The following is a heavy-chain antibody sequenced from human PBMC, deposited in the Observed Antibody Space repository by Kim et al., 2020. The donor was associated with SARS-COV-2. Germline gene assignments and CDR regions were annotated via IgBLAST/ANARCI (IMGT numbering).Heavy chain of an antibody. CDR1: GYTFAGYY. CDR2: INPNSGGT. D-gene: IGHD4-17*01. CDR3: TSPGVFGDYGFDF. J-gene: IGHJ4*02. Sequence: ASVKVSCKASGYTFAGYYMHWVRQAPGQGLEWMGWINPNSGGTNYAQNFQGRVTMTSDTSISTAYMELNRLRSDDTAVYYCTSPGVFGDYGFDFWCQGSL. V-gene: IGHV1-2*02.